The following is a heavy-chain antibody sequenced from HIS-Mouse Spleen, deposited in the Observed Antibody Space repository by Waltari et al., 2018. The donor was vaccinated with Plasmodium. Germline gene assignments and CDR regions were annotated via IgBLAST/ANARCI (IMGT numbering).Heavy chain of an antibody. V-gene: IGHV4-39*01. Sequence: QLQLQESGPGLVKPSETLSLTCTVSGGSISSSSYYWGWIRHPPGKGLEWIGVIYYSGSTYYNPSRKSRVTISVDTSKNQFSLKLSSVTAADTAVYYCARQLAYYDFWSGYSRGYYFDYWGQGTLVTVSS. D-gene: IGHD3-3*01. J-gene: IGHJ4*02. CDR1: GGSISSSSYY. CDR3: ARQLAYYDFWSGYSRGYYFDY. CDR2: IYYSGST.